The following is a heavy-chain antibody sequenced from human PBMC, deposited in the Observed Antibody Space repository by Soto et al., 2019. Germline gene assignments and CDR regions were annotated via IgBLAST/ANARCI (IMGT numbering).Heavy chain of an antibody. V-gene: IGHV3-30*18. CDR3: TKGCGRGFDLCGS. J-gene: IGHJ5*02. CDR1: GFIFNNYG. D-gene: IGHD5-12*01. Sequence: QVQVVESGGGVAQPGRSLRLSCTVSGFIFNNYGMQWVRQAPGKGLEWVAVISEDGSRKYYADSVKGRFTISRDNSKNTLYLQMNSLGAEDTAVYYWTKGCGRGFDLCGSWGQGTLVTVSS. CDR2: ISEDGSRK.